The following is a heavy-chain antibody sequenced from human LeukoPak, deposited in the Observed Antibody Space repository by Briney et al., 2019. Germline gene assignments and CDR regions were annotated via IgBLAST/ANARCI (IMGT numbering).Heavy chain of an antibody. CDR3: ARLSSSYDY. V-gene: IGHV4-30-2*01. D-gene: IGHD6-13*01. J-gene: IGHJ4*02. CDR1: GGSMRSGGYS. CDR2: IYHSGST. Sequence: SEPLSLTCGVSGGSMRSGGYSWRWIRQPRGRGLGWIGYIYHSGSTYYNPSLKSRVTISVDRSKNQFSLKLSSVTAADTAVYYCARLSSSYDYWGQGTLVTVSS.